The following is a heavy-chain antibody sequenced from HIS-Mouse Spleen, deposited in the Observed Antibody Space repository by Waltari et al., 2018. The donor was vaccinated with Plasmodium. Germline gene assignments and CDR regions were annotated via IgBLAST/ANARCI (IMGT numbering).Heavy chain of an antibody. V-gene: IGHV4-34*01. J-gene: IGHJ4*02. D-gene: IGHD3-10*01. CDR2: INHSGST. CDR1: GGSFSGYY. CDR3: ASSGSGSYYY. Sequence: QVQLQQWGAGLLKPSETLSLTCAVYGGSFSGYYWSWIRQPPGKGLEWIGEINHSGSTNYNPSLKSRVTISVDTSKNQFSLKLSSLTAADTAVYYCASSGSGSYYYWGQGTLVTVSS.